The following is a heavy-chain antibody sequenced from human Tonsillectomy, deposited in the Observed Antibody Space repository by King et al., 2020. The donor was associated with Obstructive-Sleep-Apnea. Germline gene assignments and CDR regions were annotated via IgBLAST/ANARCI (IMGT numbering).Heavy chain of an antibody. CDR1: GYTFSSYS. J-gene: IGHJ4*02. V-gene: IGHV3-48*02. CDR3: ARGGRGTGIDY. CDR2: ISHSSTTR. Sequence: VQLVESGGGLVQPGGSLKLSYAASGYTFSSYSLNWVRQAPGKGLEWLAYISHSSTTRHYADSVEGRFTISRDNADNSLFLQMNNLRDEDTAEYYCARGGRGTGIDYWGRGVLVTVSS. D-gene: IGHD3-10*01.